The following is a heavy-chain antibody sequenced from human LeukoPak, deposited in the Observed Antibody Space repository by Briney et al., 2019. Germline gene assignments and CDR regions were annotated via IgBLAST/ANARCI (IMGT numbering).Heavy chain of an antibody. Sequence: GRSPRLSCAASGFTFSSYGMHWVRQAPGKGLEWVAVISYDGSNKYYADSVKGRFTISRDNSKNTLYLQMNSLRAEDTAVYYCAKDRSRWLREKLLDYWGQGTLVTVSS. V-gene: IGHV3-30*18. CDR2: ISYDGSNK. CDR1: GFTFSSYG. D-gene: IGHD5-24*01. J-gene: IGHJ4*02. CDR3: AKDRSRWLREKLLDY.